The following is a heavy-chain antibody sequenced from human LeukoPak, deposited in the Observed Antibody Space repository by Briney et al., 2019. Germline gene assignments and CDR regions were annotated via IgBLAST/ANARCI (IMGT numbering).Heavy chain of an antibody. V-gene: IGHV4-39*01. CDR2: IYYSGST. CDR1: GGSFSSYY. Sequence: SETLSLTCAVYGGSFSSYYWGWIRQPPGKGLEWIGSIYYSGSTYYNPSLKSRVTISVDTSKNQFSLKLSSVTAADTAVYYCARLVLGNFDYWGQGTLVTVSS. J-gene: IGHJ4*02. CDR3: ARLVLGNFDY. D-gene: IGHD7-27*01.